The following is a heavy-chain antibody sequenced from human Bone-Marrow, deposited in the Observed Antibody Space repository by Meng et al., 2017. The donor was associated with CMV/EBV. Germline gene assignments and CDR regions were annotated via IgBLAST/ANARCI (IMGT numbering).Heavy chain of an antibody. D-gene: IGHD3-10*01. CDR1: GFTFSSYS. CDR2: ISTSSHT. Sequence: GESLKISCAASGFTFSSYSMNWVRQTPGKGLEWVSSISTSSHTYYADSVKGRFTISRDNAKNSLYLQMNSLRAEDTAVYYCAREGVLGWGQGTLVTV. CDR3: AREGVLG. V-gene: IGHV3-21*06. J-gene: IGHJ4*02.